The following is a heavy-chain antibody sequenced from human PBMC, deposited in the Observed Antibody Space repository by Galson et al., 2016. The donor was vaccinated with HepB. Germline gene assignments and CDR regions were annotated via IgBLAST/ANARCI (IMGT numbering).Heavy chain of an antibody. CDR3: ARAAIIPGARMVFDP. Sequence: SETLSLTCAVSGGSINSTNWWSWVRQTPGKGLEWIGEIYHTGTSNNNPFLNSRFTLSVDKSRNQFSLNVTSVTAADTAVYYCARAAIIPGARMVFDPWGQGTLVTVSS. D-gene: IGHD2-2*01. V-gene: IGHV4-4*02. CDR1: GGSINSTNW. J-gene: IGHJ5*02. CDR2: IYHTGTS.